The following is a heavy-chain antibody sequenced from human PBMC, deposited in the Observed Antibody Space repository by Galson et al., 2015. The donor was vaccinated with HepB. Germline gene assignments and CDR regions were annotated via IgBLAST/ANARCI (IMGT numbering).Heavy chain of an antibody. D-gene: IGHD6-13*01. J-gene: IGHJ4*02. CDR3: TRAGAAAGTGGVFDY. CDR2: IRSKAYGGTT. Sequence: SLRLSCAASGFTFGDYAMSWVRQAPGKGLEWVGFIRSKAYGGTTEYAASVKGRFTISRDDSKSIAYLQMNSLKTEDTAVYYCTRAGAAAGTGGVFDYWGQGTLVTVSS. CDR1: GFTFGDYA. V-gene: IGHV3-49*04.